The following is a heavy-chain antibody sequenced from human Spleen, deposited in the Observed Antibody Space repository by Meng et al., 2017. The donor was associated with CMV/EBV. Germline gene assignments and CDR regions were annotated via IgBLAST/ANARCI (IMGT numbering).Heavy chain of an antibody. V-gene: IGHV1-2*04. CDR3: ALLGELSPGRNYHYYYGMDV. CDR1: TGYY. CDR2: INPNSGGT. Sequence: TGYYMHWVRQAPGQGLEWMGWINPNSGGTNYAQKFQGWVTMTRDTSISTAYMELSRLRSDDTAVYYCALLGELSPGRNYHYYYGMDVWGQGTTVTVSS. J-gene: IGHJ6*02. D-gene: IGHD3-16*02.